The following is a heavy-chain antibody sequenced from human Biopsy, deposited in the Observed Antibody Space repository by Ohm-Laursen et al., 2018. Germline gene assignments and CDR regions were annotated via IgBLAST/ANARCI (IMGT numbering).Heavy chain of an antibody. D-gene: IGHD3-9*01. CDR2: NIPILGTG. CDR3: ATKLTGYFHH. Sequence: EASVTVSCKAPEGTFSNYGVNWVRQAPGQGLEWLGGNIPILGTGNYAHQFQDRVTVVADTSTSTATMELRSLRSDDTAVYYCATKLTGYFHHWGQGTRVTVSS. J-gene: IGHJ1*01. V-gene: IGHV1-69*06. CDR1: EGTFSNYG.